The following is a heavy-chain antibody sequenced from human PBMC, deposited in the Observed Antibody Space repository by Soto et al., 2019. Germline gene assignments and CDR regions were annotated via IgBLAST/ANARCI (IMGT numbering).Heavy chain of an antibody. J-gene: IGHJ3*02. V-gene: IGHV3-74*01. CDR1: GFTFSSYW. D-gene: IGHD6-19*01. Sequence: GGSLRLSCAASGFTFSSYWMHWVRQAPGKGLVWVSRINSDGSSTSYADSVKGRFTISRDNAKNTLYLQMNSLRAEDTAVYYCASEYSSGWYGAFDIWGQGTMVTVSS. CDR2: INSDGSST. CDR3: ASEYSSGWYGAFDI.